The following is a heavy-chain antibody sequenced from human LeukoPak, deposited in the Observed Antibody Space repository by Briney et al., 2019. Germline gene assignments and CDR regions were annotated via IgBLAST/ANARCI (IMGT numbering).Heavy chain of an antibody. D-gene: IGHD6-19*01. Sequence: GGSLRLSCAASGFTFSNYAINWVRQAPGKGLEWVSAISASGGSPYYADSVRDRFTSSRDNSKNMLYLKMSSLRAEDTAVYYCAKEMALGIAVAGFFDFWGQGTLVTVSS. J-gene: IGHJ4*02. CDR1: GFTFSNYA. V-gene: IGHV3-23*01. CDR2: ISASGGSP. CDR3: AKEMALGIAVAGFFDF.